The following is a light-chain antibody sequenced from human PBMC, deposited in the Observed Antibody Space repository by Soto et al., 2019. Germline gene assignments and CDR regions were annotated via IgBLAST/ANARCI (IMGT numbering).Light chain of an antibody. V-gene: IGKV1-5*01. J-gene: IGKJ1*01. CDR3: QQYTGYSQWT. CDR1: QTISKW. CDR2: DAS. Sequence: DIQMTQSPSTLSAAVGDRVTITCRASQTISKWLAWYQQKPGQAPKLLIYDASTLESGVPARFSGSRSGTDFSLTISSLQPVDFATYYCQQYTGYSQWTFGPGTKVEIK.